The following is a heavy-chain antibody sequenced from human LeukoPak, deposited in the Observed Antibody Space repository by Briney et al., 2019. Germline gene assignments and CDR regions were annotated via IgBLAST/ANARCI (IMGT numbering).Heavy chain of an antibody. CDR3: AKDLLKEGSYGSGIDWFDP. V-gene: IGHV3-30*02. CDR1: GFIFSNYG. Sequence: GGSLRLSCAASGFIFSNYGMHWVRQAPGKGREGVSFIRYDGSDKHYADSVKGRFTISRENSKKTLYLQMNSLRPEDTAMYYCAKDLLKEGSYGSGIDWFDPWGQGAQVTVSS. D-gene: IGHD3-10*01. J-gene: IGHJ5*02. CDR2: IRYDGSDK.